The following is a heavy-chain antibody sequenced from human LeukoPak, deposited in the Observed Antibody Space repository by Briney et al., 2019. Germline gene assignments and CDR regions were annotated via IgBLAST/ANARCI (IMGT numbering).Heavy chain of an antibody. Sequence: GGSLRLSCEASGFSFSIYGMSWVRQAPGKGLEWVSGISGSGGNTYYAEALTGRFTVSRDNSKNALYLQMNSLRAEDTALYYCAKGGLRGGTYNDDFWGQGTLVTVSS. J-gene: IGHJ4*02. CDR1: GFSFSIYG. CDR2: ISGSGGNT. CDR3: AKGGLRGGTYNDDF. V-gene: IGHV3-23*01. D-gene: IGHD3-16*01.